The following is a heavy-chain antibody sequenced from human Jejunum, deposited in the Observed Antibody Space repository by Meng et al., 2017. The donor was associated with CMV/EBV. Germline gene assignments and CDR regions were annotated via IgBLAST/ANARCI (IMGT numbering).Heavy chain of an antibody. V-gene: IGHV3-11*04. Sequence: SGFTFSDYYMSWIRQAPGKGLEWVSYIDGVGSNMYYADSVKGRFTISGDNAKNSMYLQMNSLRAEDTAVYYCVRDREILTGPFYFGYWGQGSLVTVSS. D-gene: IGHD3-9*01. CDR2: IDGVGSNM. CDR1: GFTFSDYY. J-gene: IGHJ4*02. CDR3: VRDREILTGPFYFGY.